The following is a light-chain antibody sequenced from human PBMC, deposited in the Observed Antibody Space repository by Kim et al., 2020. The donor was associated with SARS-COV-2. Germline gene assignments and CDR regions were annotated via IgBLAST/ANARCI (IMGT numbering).Light chain of an antibody. Sequence: VPPGQTASITCSGDKLGDKYACWYQQKPGQSPVLVIYEDSKRPSGIPERFSGSNSGNTATLTLSGTQAMDEADYYCQAWDSSTWVFGGGTKLTVL. CDR2: EDS. CDR1: KLGDKY. V-gene: IGLV3-1*01. CDR3: QAWDSSTWV. J-gene: IGLJ3*02.